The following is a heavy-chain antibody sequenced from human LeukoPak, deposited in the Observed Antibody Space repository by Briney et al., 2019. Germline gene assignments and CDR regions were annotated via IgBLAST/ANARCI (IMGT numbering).Heavy chain of an antibody. CDR1: GDSISNFY. CDR2: IHYSGNS. D-gene: IGHD2-8*01. J-gene: IGHJ5*01. V-gene: IGHV4-59*08. Sequence: SEALSLTCSVSGDSISNFYWNWIRQPPGKRLEWIGNIHYSGNSNYNPSLQSRVAISIDTSRKQLFLKLSSVTAADTAVYYCALAPNSNWFDFWGQGTLVTVSS. CDR3: ALAPNSNWFDF.